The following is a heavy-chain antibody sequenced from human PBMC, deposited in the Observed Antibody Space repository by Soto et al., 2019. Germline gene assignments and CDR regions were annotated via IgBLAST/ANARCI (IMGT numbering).Heavy chain of an antibody. V-gene: IGHV4-4*02. Sequence: SETLSLTCAVSGGSIGSSNWWTWIRQTPGKGLQWIGQINHSGSASYNPSLKSRVTISVHTSNSQFSLELSSVTAADTAVYYCARGLITGSHYSGGWYYFDSWGQGTQVTVSS. CDR2: INHSGSA. J-gene: IGHJ4*02. CDR1: GGSIGSSNW. D-gene: IGHD6-19*01. CDR3: ARGLITGSHYSGGWYYFDS.